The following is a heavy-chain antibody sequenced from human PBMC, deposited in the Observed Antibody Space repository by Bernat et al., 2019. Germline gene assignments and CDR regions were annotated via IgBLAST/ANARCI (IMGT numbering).Heavy chain of an antibody. CDR2: IQSKTDGGTT. CDR3: TTDITIVRHYGMDV. D-gene: IGHD3-10*01. J-gene: IGHJ6*02. CDR1: GFTFSNAW. Sequence: EVQLVESGGGLVKPGGSLRLSCAASGFTFSNAWMSWVRLAPGKGLEWVGRIQSKTDGGTTDYAAPVKGRFTISRDDSKNTLYLQMNSLKTEDTAVYYCTTDITIVRHYGMDVWGQGTTVTVSS. V-gene: IGHV3-15*01.